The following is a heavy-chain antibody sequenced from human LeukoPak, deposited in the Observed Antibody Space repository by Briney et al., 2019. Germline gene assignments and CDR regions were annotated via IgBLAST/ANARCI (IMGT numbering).Heavy chain of an antibody. D-gene: IGHD4-17*01. CDR3: ARVGRDRHGDYIDY. CDR2: MNPNSGNT. J-gene: IGHJ4*02. CDR1: GYTFTSYD. Sequence: GASVKVSCKASGYTFTSYDISWVRQATGQGLEWMGWMNPNSGNTGYTQKFQGRVTMTRNTSISTAYMELSSLRSEDTAVYYCARVGRDRHGDYIDYWGQGTLVTVSS. V-gene: IGHV1-8*01.